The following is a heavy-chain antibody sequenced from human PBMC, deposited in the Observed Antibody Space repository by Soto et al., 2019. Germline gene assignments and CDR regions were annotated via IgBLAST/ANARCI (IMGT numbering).Heavy chain of an antibody. CDR3: AKDSLRHSGSYGCLDY. V-gene: IGHV3-30*18. CDR2: ISYDGRNK. D-gene: IGHD1-26*01. Sequence: QVQLVESGGGVVQPGRSLRLSCAASGFTFSSYGMHWVRQAPGKGLEWVAVISYDGRNKYYADSVKGRFTISRDNSKNTLYLQMNSLRAEDTAVYYCAKDSLRHSGSYGCLDYWGQGTLVTVSS. CDR1: GFTFSSYG. J-gene: IGHJ4*02.